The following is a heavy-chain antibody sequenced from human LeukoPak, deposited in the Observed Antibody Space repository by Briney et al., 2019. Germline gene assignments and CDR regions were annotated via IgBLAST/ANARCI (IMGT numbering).Heavy chain of an antibody. V-gene: IGHV1-69*04. J-gene: IGHJ4*02. CDR2: IIPILDLT. Sequence: GASVKVSCKASGYTFTSYDINWVRQATGQGLEWMGRIIPILDLTKYAPKIQDRVTITADKSTSTAYMELNSLRSEDTAVYFCARDSGRPPTSFDYWGQGTLVTVSS. CDR3: ARDSGRPPTSFDY. D-gene: IGHD1-1*01. CDR1: GYTFTSYD.